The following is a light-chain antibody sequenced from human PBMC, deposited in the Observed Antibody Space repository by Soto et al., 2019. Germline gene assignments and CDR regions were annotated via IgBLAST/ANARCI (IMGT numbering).Light chain of an antibody. CDR2: DAS. V-gene: IGKV3-11*01. CDR3: QQCRNWPLT. Sequence: EIVLTQSPATLSLSPGEGATLSCRASQSVSSYLAWYQQKPGQAPRLLIYDASNRATGIPDRFSGSGYGTEFTLTISSLQSEDFAVYFCQQCRNWPLTFGGGTKV. J-gene: IGKJ4*01. CDR1: QSVSSY.